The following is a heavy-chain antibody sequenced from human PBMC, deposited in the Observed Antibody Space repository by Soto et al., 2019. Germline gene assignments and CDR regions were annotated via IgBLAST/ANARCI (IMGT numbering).Heavy chain of an antibody. V-gene: IGHV3-33*01. D-gene: IGHD3-16*01. J-gene: IGHJ4*02. CDR1: GFTFNNYG. CDR3: ARDKTFGGTIGSAFDS. Sequence: QVQVVESGGGVVQPGTSLRLSCAASGFTFNNYGMHWVRQAPGKGLEWVAVIWYDASHKYYADSVKGGFTISRDNSKNTLYLQMSSLRGEDTAVYYCARDKTFGGTIGSAFDSWGQGTLVTVSS. CDR2: IWYDASHK.